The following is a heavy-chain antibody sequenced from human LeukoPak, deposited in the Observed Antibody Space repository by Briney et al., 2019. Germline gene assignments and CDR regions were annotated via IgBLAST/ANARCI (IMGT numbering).Heavy chain of an antibody. CDR1: GYTFTSYS. V-gene: IGHV1-18*01. CDR2: ISAYNGNT. J-gene: IGHJ6*03. CDR3: ARGPYYYYMDV. Sequence: VASVKVSCKTSGYTFTSYSISWVRQAPGQGLEWMGWISAYNGNTNYAEKFQGRVTMTTDTSTTTAYMELGSLRSDDTAVYYCARGPYYYYMDVWGKGTTVTISS.